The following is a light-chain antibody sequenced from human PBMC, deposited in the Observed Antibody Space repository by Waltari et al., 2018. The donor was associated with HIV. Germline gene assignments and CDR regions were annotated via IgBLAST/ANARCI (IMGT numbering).Light chain of an antibody. CDR1: QSLLHSDRKTY. J-gene: IGKJ4*01. CDR3: MQSIQPSLT. V-gene: IGKV2D-29*02. CDR2: EVS. Sequence: DLVMTQTPLSLSVTTGQPASISCNSSQSLLHSDRKTYLHWYLQKPGQFPQLLIHEVSNRFCGVAARFSCSGSGTDFTVKRSRVEAEDVGVYYCMQSIQPSLTFGGGTKVEIK.